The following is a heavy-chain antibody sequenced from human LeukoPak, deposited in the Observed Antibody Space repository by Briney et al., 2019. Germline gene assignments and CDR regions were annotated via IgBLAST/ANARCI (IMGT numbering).Heavy chain of an antibody. CDR1: GYTFTSYY. CDR3: AREPQPLYYYGSGGFDY. V-gene: IGHV1-46*01. D-gene: IGHD3-10*01. Sequence: ASVKVSCKASGYTFTSYYMHWVRQAPGQGLEWMGIINPSGGSTSYAQKFQGRVTMTRDMSTGTVYMELSSLRSEDTAVYYCAREPQPLYYYGSGGFDYWGQGTLVTVSS. J-gene: IGHJ4*02. CDR2: INPSGGST.